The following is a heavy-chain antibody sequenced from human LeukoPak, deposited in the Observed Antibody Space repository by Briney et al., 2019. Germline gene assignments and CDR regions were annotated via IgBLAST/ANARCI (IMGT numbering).Heavy chain of an antibody. J-gene: IGHJ4*02. D-gene: IGHD3-10*01. CDR3: ARADGSGSYYFDY. V-gene: IGHV3-66*01. Sequence: GGSLRLSWAASGFTVSSNYMSWVRQAPGEGLEWVSVIYSGGSSYYADSVKGRFTISRDNSKNTLYLQMNSLRAEDTAVYYCARADGSGSYYFDYWGQGTLVTVSS. CDR1: GFTVSSNY. CDR2: IYSGGSS.